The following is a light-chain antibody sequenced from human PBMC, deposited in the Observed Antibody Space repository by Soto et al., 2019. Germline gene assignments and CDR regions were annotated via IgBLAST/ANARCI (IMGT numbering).Light chain of an antibody. CDR2: DVS. CDR1: SSDVGGYNY. V-gene: IGLV2-14*01. J-gene: IGLJ1*01. Sequence: QSALTQPASVSGSPGQSITISCTGTSSDVGGYNYVSWYQQHPGKAPKLMIYDVSNRSSGVSNRFSGSKSGNTASLTISGLQAEDEADYYCSSYTSISLYVFGTGTKLTVL. CDR3: SSYTSISLYV.